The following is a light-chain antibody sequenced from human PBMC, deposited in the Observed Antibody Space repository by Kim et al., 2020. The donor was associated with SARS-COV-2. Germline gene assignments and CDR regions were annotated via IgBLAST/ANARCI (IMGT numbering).Light chain of an antibody. CDR2: PSS. Sequence: ASVGDTVTITCRASQDVTKWLAWYQQKSGKAPKLLIYPSSTLQRGVPSRFSGSGSGTDFTLTITNLQPEDFATYYCQQTQSFPVTFGPGTKVDIK. J-gene: IGKJ3*01. CDR3: QQTQSFPVT. CDR1: QDVTKW. V-gene: IGKV1-12*01.